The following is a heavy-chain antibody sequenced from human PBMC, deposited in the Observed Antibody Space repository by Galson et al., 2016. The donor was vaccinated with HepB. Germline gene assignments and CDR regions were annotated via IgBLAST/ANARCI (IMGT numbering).Heavy chain of an antibody. Sequence: SETLSLTCTVSGGSVNSGTYYWNWIRQPPGEGLEWIGFIYHSGSTNYNPSLKSGVTISLDTSKKHIYLRLSSVTAADTAVYYCTRDGGSGWFRGNAFDIWGQGTMVTVSS. J-gene: IGHJ3*02. CDR2: IYHSGST. D-gene: IGHD6-19*01. CDR3: TRDGGSGWFRGNAFDI. CDR1: GGSVNSGTYY. V-gene: IGHV4-61*03.